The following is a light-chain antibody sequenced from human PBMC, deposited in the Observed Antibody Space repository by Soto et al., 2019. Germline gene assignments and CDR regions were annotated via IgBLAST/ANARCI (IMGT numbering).Light chain of an antibody. Sequence: QSVLTQPASVSGSPGQSITISCTGSSSVSWYQQHPGKAPKLIIYDVTNRPSGVSNRFSGSKSGNTASLTISGLQADDEADYYCSSYTSSSTWLFGGGTKVTVL. V-gene: IGLV2-14*03. J-gene: IGLJ3*02. CDR1: SS. CDR2: DVT. CDR3: SSYTSSSTWL.